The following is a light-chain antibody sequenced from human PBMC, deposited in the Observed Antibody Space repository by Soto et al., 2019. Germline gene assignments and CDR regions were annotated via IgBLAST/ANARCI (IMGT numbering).Light chain of an antibody. J-gene: IGKJ1*01. CDR3: QQYCSSPWT. Sequence: DIVMTQSPDSLAVSLGERATINCKSIQRVLYSSINKNYLAWYQQKPGQPPKLLIYWSSTRESGVPDRFSGSGSGTDFNLTISSLQAEDVAVYYCQQYCSSPWTFGQGTKVEIK. V-gene: IGKV4-1*01. CDR2: WSS. CDR1: QRVLYSSINKNY.